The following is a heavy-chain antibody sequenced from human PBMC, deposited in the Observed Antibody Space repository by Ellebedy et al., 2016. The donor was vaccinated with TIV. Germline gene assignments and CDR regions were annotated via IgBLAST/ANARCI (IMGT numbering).Heavy chain of an antibody. J-gene: IGHJ4*01. V-gene: IGHV3-23*01. D-gene: IGHD3-22*01. Sequence: GESLKISCAASGFTFSSFAMHWVRQAPGKWLEWLSVISGDSSSTYHADSVKGRFTITRDNSKNTLYLQMNRLRTEDTAVYLCAKGSSSGFNYDRVGFEYWGQGTLVTVSS. CDR3: AKGSSSGFNYDRVGFEY. CDR1: GFTFSSFA. CDR2: ISGDSSST.